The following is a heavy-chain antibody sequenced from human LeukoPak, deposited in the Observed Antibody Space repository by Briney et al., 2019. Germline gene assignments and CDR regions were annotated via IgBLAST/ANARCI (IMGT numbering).Heavy chain of an antibody. CDR1: GFTFSSYA. CDR3: ARDGGGSGWLDY. CDR2: ISYDGSNK. Sequence: GRSLRLSCAASGFTFSSYAMHWVRQAPGKGLEWVTVISYDGSNKYYADSVKGRFTISRDNSKNTLYLQMNSLRAEDTAVYYCARDGGGSGWLDYWGQGTLVTVSS. J-gene: IGHJ4*02. V-gene: IGHV3-30*04. D-gene: IGHD3-22*01.